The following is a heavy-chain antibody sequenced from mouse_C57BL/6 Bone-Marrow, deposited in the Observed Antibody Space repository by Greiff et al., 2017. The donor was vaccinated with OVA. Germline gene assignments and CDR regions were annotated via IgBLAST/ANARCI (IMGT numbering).Heavy chain of an antibody. CDR1: GFTFSDYG. V-gene: IGHV5-17*01. CDR2: ISSGSSTI. Sequence: DVKLVESGGGLVKPGGSLKLSCAASGFTFSDYGMHWVRQAPEKGLEWVAYISSGSSTIYYADTVKGRFTISRDTAKNTLFLQMTSLSSEDTAMYYCAKGGYSYYNYAMDYWGQGTSVTVSS. J-gene: IGHJ4*01. D-gene: IGHD2-12*01. CDR3: AKGGYSYYNYAMDY.